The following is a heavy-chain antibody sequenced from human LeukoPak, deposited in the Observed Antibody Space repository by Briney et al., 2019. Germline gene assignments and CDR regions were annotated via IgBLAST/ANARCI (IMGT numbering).Heavy chain of an antibody. Sequence: PSETLSLTCSVSGDSIRSHYWSWIRRAPGKGLEWIGYIYYDGSTNYNPSLQSRVTISIDTSKTQFSLTLSSVTASDTAVYYRVQSGSVATYRYYFDYWGQGTLVTVSS. CDR3: VQSGSVATYRYYFDY. CDR2: IYYDGST. D-gene: IGHD3-16*01. V-gene: IGHV4-59*08. J-gene: IGHJ4*02. CDR1: GDSIRSHY.